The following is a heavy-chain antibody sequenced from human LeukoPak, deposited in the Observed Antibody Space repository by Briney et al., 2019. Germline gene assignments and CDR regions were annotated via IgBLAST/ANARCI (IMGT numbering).Heavy chain of an antibody. CDR2: IYYSGST. J-gene: IGHJ6*03. Sequence: PSQTLSLTCTVSGGSISSGGYYWSWIRQHPGKGLEWIGYIYYSGSTYYNPSLKSRVTISVDTSKNQFSLKLSSVTAADTAVYYCARVPGLSVGYMDVWGKGTTVTVSS. CDR3: ARVPGLSVGYMDV. V-gene: IGHV4-31*03. CDR1: GGSISSGGYY. D-gene: IGHD5/OR15-5a*01.